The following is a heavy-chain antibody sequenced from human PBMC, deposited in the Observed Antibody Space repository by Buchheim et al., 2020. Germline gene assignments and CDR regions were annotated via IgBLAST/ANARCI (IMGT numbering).Heavy chain of an antibody. J-gene: IGHJ4*02. Sequence: EVQLVESGGALVQPGGSLRLSCAASGFTFSSYSMNWVRQAPGKGLEWVSYISSSSSTIYYADSVKGRFTISRDHARNSLYLQMNSLRAEDTAVYYCASPPPDYDSSWYIGYWGQGTL. CDR1: GFTFSSYS. D-gene: IGHD6-13*01. CDR2: ISSSSSTI. V-gene: IGHV3-48*01. CDR3: ASPPPDYDSSWYIGY.